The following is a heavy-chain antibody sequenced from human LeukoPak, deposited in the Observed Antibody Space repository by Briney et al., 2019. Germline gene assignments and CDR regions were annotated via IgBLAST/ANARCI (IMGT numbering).Heavy chain of an antibody. V-gene: IGHV3-33*06. CDR1: GFTFSSYG. CDR3: AKDARRQYYYDSSGYYPLDY. Sequence: PGRSLRLSCAASGFTFSSYGMHWVRQAPGKGLEWVAVIWYDGSNKYYADSVKGRFTISRDNSKNTLYLQMNSLRAEDTAVYYCAKDARRQYYYDSSGYYPLDYWGQGTLVTVSS. J-gene: IGHJ4*02. CDR2: IWYDGSNK. D-gene: IGHD3-22*01.